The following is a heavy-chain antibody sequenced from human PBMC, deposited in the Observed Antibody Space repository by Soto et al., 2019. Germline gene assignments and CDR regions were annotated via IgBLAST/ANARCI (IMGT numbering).Heavy chain of an antibody. D-gene: IGHD2-21*02. CDR2: IIPIFGTA. CDR3: ARLGTYCGGDCYILDY. Sequence: ASVKVSCKASGGTFSSYAISWVRQAPGQGLEWMGGIIPIFGTANYAQKFQGRVTITADESTSTAYMELSSLRSEDTAVYYCARLGTYCGGDCYILDYWGQGTLVTVSS. V-gene: IGHV1-69*13. CDR1: GGTFSSYA. J-gene: IGHJ4*02.